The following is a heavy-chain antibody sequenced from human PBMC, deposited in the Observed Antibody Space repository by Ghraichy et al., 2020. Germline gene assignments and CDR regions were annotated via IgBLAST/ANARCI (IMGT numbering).Heavy chain of an antibody. CDR2: ISRDSKYI. V-gene: IGHV3-21*01. CDR1: GFSFGDCS. Sequence: GGSLRLSCAASGFSFGDCSMNWFRQAPGKGLEWVSAISRDSKYIYYADSLKGRFTISRDNAKNSLYLQMNSLGGEDTAVYYCARDSTGWSRDYWGQGTLVTVSS. CDR3: ARDSTGWSRDY. J-gene: IGHJ4*01. D-gene: IGHD6-19*01.